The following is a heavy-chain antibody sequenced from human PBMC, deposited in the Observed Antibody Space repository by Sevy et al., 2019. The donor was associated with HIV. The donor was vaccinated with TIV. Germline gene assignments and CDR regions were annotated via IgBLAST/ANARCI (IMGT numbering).Heavy chain of an antibody. Sequence: APVKVSCKVSGYTLTELSMHWVRQAPGKGLEWMGTFDPEDDEKIYAQKFQGRVTMTEDTSTDTAYMELSRLRSEDTAVYYCATTKDYYDTSGYPFDSWGQGTLVTVSS. CDR2: FDPEDDEK. D-gene: IGHD3-22*01. CDR3: ATTKDYYDTSGYPFDS. J-gene: IGHJ4*02. CDR1: GYTLTELS. V-gene: IGHV1-24*01.